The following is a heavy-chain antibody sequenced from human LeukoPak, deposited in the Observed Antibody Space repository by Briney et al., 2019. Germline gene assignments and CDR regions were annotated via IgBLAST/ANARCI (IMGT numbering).Heavy chain of an antibody. Sequence: PGGSLRLSCAASGFTFSSYAMSWVRQPPGKGLEWVSAISGSGGSTYYADSVKGRFTISRDNSKNTLYLQMNSLRAEDTAVYYCAKDKRGANLPYFDYWGQGTLVTVSS. V-gene: IGHV3-23*01. CDR3: AKDKRGANLPYFDY. CDR1: GFTFSSYA. D-gene: IGHD1-26*01. J-gene: IGHJ4*02. CDR2: ISGSGGST.